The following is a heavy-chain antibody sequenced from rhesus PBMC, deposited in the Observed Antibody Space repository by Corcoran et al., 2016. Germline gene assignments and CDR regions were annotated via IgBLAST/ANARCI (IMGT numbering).Heavy chain of an antibody. Sequence: QVQLQESGPGVVKPSETLSLTCAVSGGSISDNYSWSWIRQPPGKGLEWIGYIYGSSTTTNHNPSLKSRFTISKDTSKNQFSLRLRSVTAADTAVYYCARGGMDYWGQGVLVTVSS. J-gene: IGHJ4*01. V-gene: IGHV4S10*01. CDR3: ARGGMDY. D-gene: IGHD1-32*01. CDR1: GGSISDNYS. CDR2: IYGSSTTT.